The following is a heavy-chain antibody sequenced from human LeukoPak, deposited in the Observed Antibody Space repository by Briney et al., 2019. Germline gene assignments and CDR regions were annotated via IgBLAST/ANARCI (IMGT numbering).Heavy chain of an antibody. J-gene: IGHJ6*02. CDR2: IYPGDSDT. V-gene: IGHV5-51*01. CDR3: ARHGCSSTSCPDYYYYYGMDV. CDR1: GYSFTSYW. D-gene: IGHD2-2*01. Sequence: GESLKISCKGSGYSFTSYWIGWVRQMPGKGLEWMGIIYPGDSDTRYSPSFQGQVTISADKSISTAYLQWSSQKASDTAMYYCARHGCSSTSCPDYYYYYGMDVWGQGTTVTVSS.